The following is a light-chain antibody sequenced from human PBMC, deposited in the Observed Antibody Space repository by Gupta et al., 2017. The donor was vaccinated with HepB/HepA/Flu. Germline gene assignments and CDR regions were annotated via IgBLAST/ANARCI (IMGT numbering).Light chain of an antibody. Sequence: SYVLTQPPSVSVAPGKTARTTCGGDNIGSKSVHWYKQKPGRAPVLVVYDDSDRPSGIPERLSGSNSGNTATLTISRVEAGDEADYYCQVWDGRSDHVVFGGGTKLTGL. V-gene: IGLV3-21*03. CDR2: DDS. CDR3: QVWDGRSDHVV. CDR1: NIGSKS. J-gene: IGLJ2*01.